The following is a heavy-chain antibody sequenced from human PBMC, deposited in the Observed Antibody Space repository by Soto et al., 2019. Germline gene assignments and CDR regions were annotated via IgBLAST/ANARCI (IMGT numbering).Heavy chain of an antibody. CDR1: GFTFSSYG. J-gene: IGHJ6*02. D-gene: IGHD6-13*01. Sequence: GGSLRLSCAASGFTFSSYGMHWVRQAPGKGLEWVAVISYDGSNKYYADSVKGRFTISRDNSKNTLYLQMNSLRAEDTAVYYCAKDLGAAGSYYYYGMDVWGQGTTVTVSS. V-gene: IGHV3-30*18. CDR3: AKDLGAAGSYYYYGMDV. CDR2: ISYDGSNK.